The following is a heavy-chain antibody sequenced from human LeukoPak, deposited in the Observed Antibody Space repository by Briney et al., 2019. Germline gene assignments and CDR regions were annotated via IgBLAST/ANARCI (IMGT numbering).Heavy chain of an antibody. Sequence: GGPLRLSCAASGFTFSNYGMYWVRQAPGKGLEWVALISYDGSSKYYADSVKGRFTISRDNSKNTLYLQMNSLRAEDTAVYYCAKGYASVRSLEYWGQGTLVTVSS. CDR1: GFTFSNYG. V-gene: IGHV3-30*18. CDR3: AKGYASVRSLEY. D-gene: IGHD6-19*01. CDR2: ISYDGSSK. J-gene: IGHJ4*02.